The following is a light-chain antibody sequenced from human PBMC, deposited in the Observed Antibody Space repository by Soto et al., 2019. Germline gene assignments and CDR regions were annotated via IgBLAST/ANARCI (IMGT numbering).Light chain of an antibody. J-gene: IGKJ1*01. CDR3: LQHNNYPPT. CDR1: QDIRID. Sequence: DIQMTQLQSSLLASVGDRVTITCRAGQDIRIDLGWFQQKPGKAPKRLIYAASSLQSGVPSRFSGSGSGTEFILTISSLQPEDFATYYCLQHNNYPPTFGQGTRVEI. CDR2: AAS. V-gene: IGKV1-17*01.